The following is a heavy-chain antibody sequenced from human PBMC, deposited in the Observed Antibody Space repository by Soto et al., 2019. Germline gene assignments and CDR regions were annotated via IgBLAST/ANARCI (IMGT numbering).Heavy chain of an antibody. Sequence: GGSLRLSCAASGFTFSSYGMHWVRQAPGKGLEWVAVIWYDGSNKYYADSVKGRITISRDNSKNTLYLQMNSLRAEDTAVYYCDRDLFKYYYYGMDVWGQGTLVTVSS. CDR2: IWYDGSNK. V-gene: IGHV3-33*08. CDR1: GFTFSSYG. J-gene: IGHJ6*02. CDR3: DRDLFKYYYYGMDV.